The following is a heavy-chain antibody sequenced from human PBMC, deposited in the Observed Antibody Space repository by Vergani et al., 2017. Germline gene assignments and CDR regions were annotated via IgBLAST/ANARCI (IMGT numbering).Heavy chain of an antibody. CDR1: GFRFSNYW. J-gene: IGHJ3*02. Sequence: EVQLLESGGGLVQPGGSLRLSCEASGFRFSNYWMHWLRQAPGKGLEWVSTLSASDRRTHYADSVKGRFTISRDNSKNTLFLHMNSLRPEDTAVYYCAKVGRSEVAGTFGAFDIWGQGTMVTVSS. D-gene: IGHD6-19*01. V-gene: IGHV3-23*01. CDR3: AKVGRSEVAGTFGAFDI. CDR2: LSASDRRT.